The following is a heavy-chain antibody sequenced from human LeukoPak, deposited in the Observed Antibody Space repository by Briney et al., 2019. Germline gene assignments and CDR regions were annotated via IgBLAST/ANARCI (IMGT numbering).Heavy chain of an antibody. J-gene: IGHJ4*02. V-gene: IGHV1-3*01. CDR2: INAGNGNT. D-gene: IGHD3-10*01. CDR3: ARGLLWFGELSPPGY. CDR1: GGTFISYA. Sequence: ASVKVSCKASGGTFISYAIHWVRQAPGQGLEWMGWINAGNGNTRYSQKLQDRVTITRDTSANTVYMELSSLRSEDTAVYFCARGLLWFGELSPPGYWGQGTLVTVSS.